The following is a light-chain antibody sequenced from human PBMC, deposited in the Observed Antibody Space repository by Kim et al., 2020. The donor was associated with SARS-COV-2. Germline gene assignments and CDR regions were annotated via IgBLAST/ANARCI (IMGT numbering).Light chain of an antibody. V-gene: IGKV1-33*01. CDR1: EDVSDY. Sequence: DIQLTQSPSSLSASVGDRVTITCQASEDVSDYFNWYHQKPGEAPKVLIRDAANLESGVPSRFGRGGYGTEFSLTISSVQPEDMGTYYCQQYDAPPFTFGQGTRLEIK. CDR3: QQYDAPPFT. J-gene: IGKJ5*01. CDR2: DAA.